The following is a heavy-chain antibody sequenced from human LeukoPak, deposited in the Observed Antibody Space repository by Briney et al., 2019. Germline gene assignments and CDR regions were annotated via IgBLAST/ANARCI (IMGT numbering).Heavy chain of an antibody. V-gene: IGHV3-21*01. Sequence: PGGSLRLSCAASGFTFNNYNMNWVRQAPGKALEWVSSITSSGTYIFYADSVKGRFTISRDNAKNSLYLQMNSLRAEDTAVYYCARDLSGSYKMFDYWGQGTLVTVSS. CDR3: ARDLSGSYKMFDY. CDR2: ITSSGTYI. CDR1: GFTFNNYN. D-gene: IGHD1-26*01. J-gene: IGHJ4*02.